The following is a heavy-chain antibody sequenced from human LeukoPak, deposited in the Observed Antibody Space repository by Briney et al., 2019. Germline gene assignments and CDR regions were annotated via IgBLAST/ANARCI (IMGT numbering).Heavy chain of an antibody. Sequence: GGSLRLSCAASGFTVSNNWMNWVRQAPGKGLEWVSLIFSGGDTQYADSVKDRFTISRDASKNTLYLQMSNLRAEDTAVYYCARDPSAVTANTYAWGQGTLVTVSP. CDR1: GFTVSNNW. D-gene: IGHD2-2*01. CDR2: IFSGGDT. J-gene: IGHJ5*02. CDR3: ARDPSAVTANTYA. V-gene: IGHV3-66*01.